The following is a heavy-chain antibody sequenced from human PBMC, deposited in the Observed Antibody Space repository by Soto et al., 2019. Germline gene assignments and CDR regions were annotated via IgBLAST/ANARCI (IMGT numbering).Heavy chain of an antibody. D-gene: IGHD2-15*01. Sequence: GGSLRLSCAASGFTFSSFAMHWVRQAPGKGLEWVTVTSYDGSNTYYAESVKGRFTISRDNSKNTLYQQMNSLRAEDTAVYFCAIGYGMSYCSGGSCPYYYYGMDVWGQGTTVTVSS. CDR3: AIGYGMSYCSGGSCPYYYYGMDV. CDR1: GFTFSSFA. J-gene: IGHJ6*02. V-gene: IGHV3-30*07. CDR2: TSYDGSNT.